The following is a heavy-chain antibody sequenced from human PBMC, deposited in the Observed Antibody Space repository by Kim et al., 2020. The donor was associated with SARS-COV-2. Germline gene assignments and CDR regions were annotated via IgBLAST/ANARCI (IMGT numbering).Heavy chain of an antibody. CDR3: VREREDSREYRLDY. CDR2: ISSSSSYI. CDR1: GFTFSSYS. J-gene: IGHJ4*02. D-gene: IGHD3-22*01. V-gene: IGHV3-21*01. Sequence: GGSLRLSCAASGFTFSSYSMNWVRQAPGKGLEWVSSISSSSSYIYYADSVKGRFTISRDNAKNSLYLQMNSLRAEDTAVYYCVREREDSREYRLDYWGQGTLVTVSS.